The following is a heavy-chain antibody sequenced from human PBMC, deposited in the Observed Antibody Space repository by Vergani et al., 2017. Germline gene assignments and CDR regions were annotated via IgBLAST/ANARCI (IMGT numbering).Heavy chain of an antibody. D-gene: IGHD2-15*01. J-gene: IGHJ4*01. V-gene: IGHV3-23*01. Sequence: EVQLLESGGGLVQPGGSLRLSCAASGFTFSSYAMSWVRQVPGKGLEWVSGISGSGGNTYYANSVKGRFTISRDTSRNAVYLQMNILRVEDTGVYYCTRSECSGTTCYGHYFDMWGHGILVTVSS. CDR3: TRSECSGTTCYGHYFDM. CDR1: GFTFSSYA. CDR2: ISGSGGNT.